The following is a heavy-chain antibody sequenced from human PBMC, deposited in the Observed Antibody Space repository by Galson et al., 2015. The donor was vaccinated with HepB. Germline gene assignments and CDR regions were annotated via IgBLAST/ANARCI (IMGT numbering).Heavy chain of an antibody. Sequence: CAISGDSVSSHSAAWNWIRQSPSRGLEWLGRTYYRSKWYNDYAVSVKSRITINPDTSKNQFSLQLNSVTPEDTAVYYCAREGVLWFGSPPYDYYYYGMDVWGQGTTVTVSS. J-gene: IGHJ6*02. CDR1: GDSVSSHSAA. CDR3: AREGVLWFGSPPYDYYYYGMDV. D-gene: IGHD3-10*01. V-gene: IGHV6-1*01. CDR2: TYYRSKWYN.